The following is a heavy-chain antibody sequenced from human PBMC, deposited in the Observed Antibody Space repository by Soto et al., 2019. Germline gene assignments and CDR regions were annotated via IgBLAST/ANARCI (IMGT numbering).Heavy chain of an antibody. CDR2: LTGSSSNT. D-gene: IGHD3-9*01. J-gene: IGHJ4*02. CDR3: ANGRATYGLLTHDY. Sequence: GGSLRLSCAASGFSFRNYAMSWVRQAPGKGLEWISTLTGSSSNTYYADSVKGRFAISRDNTRNTLYLQMHSLTAEDTAVYYCANGRATYGLLTHDYWGQGTLVTVSS. V-gene: IGHV3-23*01. CDR1: GFSFRNYA.